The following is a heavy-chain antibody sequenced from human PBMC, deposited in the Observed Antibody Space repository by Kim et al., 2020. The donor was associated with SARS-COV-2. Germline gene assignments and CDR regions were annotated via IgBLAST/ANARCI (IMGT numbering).Heavy chain of an antibody. Sequence: DSVKGRFTISRDNSKNTLYLQMNSLRAEDTAVYYCAKEGVVAVAGPYFDYWGQGTLVTVSS. CDR3: AKEGVVAVAGPYFDY. D-gene: IGHD6-19*01. J-gene: IGHJ4*02. V-gene: IGHV3-33*06.